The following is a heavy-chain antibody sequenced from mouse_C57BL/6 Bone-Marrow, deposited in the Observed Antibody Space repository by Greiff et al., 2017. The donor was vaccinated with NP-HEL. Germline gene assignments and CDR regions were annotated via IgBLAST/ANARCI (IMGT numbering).Heavy chain of an antibody. D-gene: IGHD3-2*02. CDR2: INPYNGGT. CDR1: GYTFTDYY. V-gene: IGHV1-19*01. CDR3: AREGWMNAMDY. Sequence: EVQLQQSGPVLVKPGASVKMSCKASGYTFTDYYMNWVKQSHGKSLEWIGVINPYNGGTSYNQKFKGKATLTVDKSSSTAYMELSSLTSEDSAVYYCAREGWMNAMDYWGQGTSVTVSS. J-gene: IGHJ4*01.